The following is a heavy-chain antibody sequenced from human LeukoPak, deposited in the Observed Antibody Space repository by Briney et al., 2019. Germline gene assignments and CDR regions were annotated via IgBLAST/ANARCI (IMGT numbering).Heavy chain of an antibody. CDR3: ARNGAPVVTAITPYYYYMDV. J-gene: IGHJ6*03. CDR1: GFTFSSYW. D-gene: IGHD2-21*02. CDR2: IKQDGSEK. Sequence: GGSLRLSCAASGFTFSSYWMSWVRQAPGKGLEWVANIKQDGSEKYYVDSVKGRFTISRDNAKNSLYLQMNSLRAEDTAVYYCARNGAPVVTAITPYYYYMDVWGKGTTVTVSS. V-gene: IGHV3-7*01.